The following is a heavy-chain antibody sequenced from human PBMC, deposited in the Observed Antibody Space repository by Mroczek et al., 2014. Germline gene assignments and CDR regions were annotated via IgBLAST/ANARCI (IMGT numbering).Heavy chain of an antibody. Sequence: QVQLQQWGPGLVKPSETLSLTCTVSGGSISSSSYYWGWIRQPPGKGLEWIGSIYYSGSTYYNPSLKSRVTISVDTSKNQFSLKLSSVTAADTAVYYCARLISNSGYVGWFDPWGQGTLVTVSS. D-gene: IGHD5-12*01. CDR2: IYYSGST. CDR1: GGSISSSSYY. V-gene: IGHV4-39*01. CDR3: ARLISNSGYVGWFDP. J-gene: IGHJ5*02.